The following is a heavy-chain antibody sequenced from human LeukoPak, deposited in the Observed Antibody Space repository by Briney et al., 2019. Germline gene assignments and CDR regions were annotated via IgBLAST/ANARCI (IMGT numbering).Heavy chain of an antibody. CDR1: GGSISSYY. D-gene: IGHD2-21*02. Sequence: PSETLSLTCTVSGGSISSYYWSWIRQPPGKGLEWIGYIYYSGSTNYNPSLKSRVTISVDTSKNQFSLKLSSVTAADTAVYYCARDRGDDNWYFDIWGRGTLVTVSS. V-gene: IGHV4-59*01. J-gene: IGHJ2*01. CDR3: ARDRGDDNWYFDI. CDR2: IYYSGST.